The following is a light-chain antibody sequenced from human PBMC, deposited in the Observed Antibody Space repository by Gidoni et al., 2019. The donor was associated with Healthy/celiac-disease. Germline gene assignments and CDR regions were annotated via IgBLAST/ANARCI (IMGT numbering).Light chain of an antibody. CDR2: GAA. Sequence: EIVMTQSPATLSVPPGERATLSCRASQSVSSNLPWYQQKPGQAPRLLIYGAATRATGIPARCSGSGSGTEFTLTISSLQSEDFAVYYCQQYNNWSPFTFGGGTKVEIK. CDR3: QQYNNWSPFT. J-gene: IGKJ4*02. CDR1: QSVSSN. V-gene: IGKV3-15*01.